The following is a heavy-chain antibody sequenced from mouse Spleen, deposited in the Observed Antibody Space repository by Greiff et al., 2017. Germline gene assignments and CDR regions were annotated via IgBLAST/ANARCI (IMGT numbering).Heavy chain of an antibody. CDR3: ARGVRRSYFDY. CDR1: GFSLTGYG. Sequence: VQRVESGPGLVAPSQSLSITCTVSGFSLTGYGVNWVRQPPGKGLEWLGMIWGDGSTDYNSALKSRLSISKDNSKSQVFLKMNSLQTDDTARYYCARGVRRSYFDYWGQGTTLTVSS. J-gene: IGHJ2*01. CDR2: IWGDGST. D-gene: IGHD2-14*01. V-gene: IGHV2-6-7*01.